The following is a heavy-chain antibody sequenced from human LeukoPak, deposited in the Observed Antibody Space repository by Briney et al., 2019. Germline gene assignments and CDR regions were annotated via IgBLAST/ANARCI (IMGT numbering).Heavy chain of an antibody. CDR2: IYYSGNT. J-gene: IGHJ4*02. V-gene: IGHV4-59*08. Sequence: SETLSLTCTVSGGSISSYYWSWIRQPPGKGLEWIGYIYYSGNTNYNPSLKSRVTISVDTSKNQFSLKLSSVTAADTAVYYCARLDNGYGDYVLDYWGQGTLVTVSS. CDR3: ARLDNGYGDYVLDY. D-gene: IGHD4-17*01. CDR1: GGSISSYY.